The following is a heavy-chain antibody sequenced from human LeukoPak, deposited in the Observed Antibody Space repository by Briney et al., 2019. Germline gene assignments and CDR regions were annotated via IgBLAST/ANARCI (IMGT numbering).Heavy chain of an antibody. D-gene: IGHD4-11*01. CDR1: GGTFSSYA. Sequence: SVEVSCKASGGTFSSYAISWVRQAPGQGLEWMGGIIPIFGTANYAQKFQGRVTITADKSTSTAYMELSSLRSEDTAVYYCARGVHDYSNYVNWGQGTLVTVSS. V-gene: IGHV1-69*06. J-gene: IGHJ4*02. CDR3: ARGVHDYSNYVN. CDR2: IIPIFGTA.